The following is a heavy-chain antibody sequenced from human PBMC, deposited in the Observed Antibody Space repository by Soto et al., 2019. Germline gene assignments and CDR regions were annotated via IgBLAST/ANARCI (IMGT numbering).Heavy chain of an antibody. CDR1: GYTFTGFY. J-gene: IGHJ4*02. V-gene: IGHV1-2*02. CDR2: VNPNSGGA. D-gene: IGHD5-12*01. Sequence: ASVKVSCKASGYTFTGFYIHWVRQATGQGLEWMGWVNPNSGGAHYAQKFQGRVTMTRDTSVTSAYMEVTRLRSDDTAVYYCARANSGDDDEFDYWGQGTPVTVSS. CDR3: ARANSGDDDEFDY.